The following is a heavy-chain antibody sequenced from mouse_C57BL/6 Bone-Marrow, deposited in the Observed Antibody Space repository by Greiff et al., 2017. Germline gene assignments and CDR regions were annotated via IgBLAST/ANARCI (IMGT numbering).Heavy chain of an antibody. D-gene: IGHD2-5*01. CDR1: GYTFTSYW. Sequence: QVQLQQPGAELVKPGASVKMSCKASGYTFTSYWITWVKQRPGQGLEWIGDIYPGSGSTNYNEKFKSKAPMTVTTSSISAYIQLSSLTSEDSAVYYCARPYYSNYWYFDVWGTGTTVTVSS. CDR3: ARPYYSNYWYFDV. J-gene: IGHJ1*03. V-gene: IGHV1-55*01. CDR2: IYPGSGST.